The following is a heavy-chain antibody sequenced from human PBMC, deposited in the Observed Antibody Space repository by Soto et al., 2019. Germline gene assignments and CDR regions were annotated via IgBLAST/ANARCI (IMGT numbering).Heavy chain of an antibody. V-gene: IGHV1-8*01. D-gene: IGHD3-22*01. Sequence: ASVKVSCKASGYSFTNNDVTWVRQATGQGLEWMGWMNPGSGDTGYAQKFQGRVTMTRDISIATAYMELRSLRSDDTAVYYCARDGVGYYDRSGYYYAPRTFDYWGQGTLVTVYS. CDR3: ARDGVGYYDRSGYYYAPRTFDY. J-gene: IGHJ4*02. CDR1: GYSFTNND. CDR2: MNPGSGDT.